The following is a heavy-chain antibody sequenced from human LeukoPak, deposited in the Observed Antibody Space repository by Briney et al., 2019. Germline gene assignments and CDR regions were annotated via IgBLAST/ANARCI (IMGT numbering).Heavy chain of an antibody. CDR2: IDPSDSYT. CDR1: GYSFTSYW. J-gene: IGHJ4*02. CDR3: ARRGSCIGGSCYSY. Sequence: SGEPLQISCTGSGYSFTSYWISWVRQMPGKGLEWTGRIDPSDSYTNYSPSFHGHVTISADKSLSTAYLQRSSLKASDTAVYYCARRGSCIGGSCYSYWGQGTLVTVSS. D-gene: IGHD2-15*01. V-gene: IGHV5-10-1*01.